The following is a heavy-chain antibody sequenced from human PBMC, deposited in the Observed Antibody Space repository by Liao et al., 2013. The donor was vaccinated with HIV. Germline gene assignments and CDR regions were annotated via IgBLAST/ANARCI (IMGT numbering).Heavy chain of an antibody. CDR2: FTSGSI. V-gene: IGHV4-4*07. D-gene: IGHD3-10*01. CDR3: ARTRRHYGSKIVHYYYFYMDV. CDR1: GSSITTYY. Sequence: QVQLQESGPGLVKPSETLSLTCTVSGSSITTYYWSWIRQPAGKGLEWIGRFTSGSINYNSSLKSRVTVSVDTSKNQFSLKLSSVTAADTAVYYCARTRRHYGSKIVHYYYFYMDVWAKGTTVTISS. J-gene: IGHJ6*03.